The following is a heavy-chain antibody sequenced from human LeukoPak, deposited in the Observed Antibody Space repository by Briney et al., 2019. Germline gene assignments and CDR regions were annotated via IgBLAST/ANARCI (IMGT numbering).Heavy chain of an antibody. V-gene: IGHV3-23*01. D-gene: IGHD1-26*01. CDR3: AKDPKVVGATYFDY. J-gene: IGHJ4*02. CDR1: GFTFSSYA. Sequence: GGSLRLSCAASGFTFSSYAMSWVRQAPGKGLEWVSAISGSGGSTYYADSVKGRFTISRDNSKNTLYLQMNSLGAEDTAVYYCAKDPKVVGATYFDYWGQGTLVTVSS. CDR2: ISGSGGST.